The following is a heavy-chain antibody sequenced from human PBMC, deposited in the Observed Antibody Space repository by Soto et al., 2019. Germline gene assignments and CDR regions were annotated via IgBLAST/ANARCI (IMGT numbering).Heavy chain of an antibody. Sequence: GGSLSLSCAASGFTFSSYAMSWVRQAPGKGLEWVSAISGSGGNTYYAGSVKGRFTISRDNSKNTLYLQMNSLRAEDTAVYYCAKGGELLFDYWGQGTLVTVSS. CDR1: GFTFSSYA. D-gene: IGHD1-26*01. J-gene: IGHJ4*02. CDR3: AKGGELLFDY. V-gene: IGHV3-23*01. CDR2: ISGSGGNT.